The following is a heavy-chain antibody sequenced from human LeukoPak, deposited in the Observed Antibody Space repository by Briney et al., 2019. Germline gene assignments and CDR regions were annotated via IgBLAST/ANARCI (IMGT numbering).Heavy chain of an antibody. Sequence: TSETLSLTCTVPLDSTTSNFWSWVRQPPGKGLEWIGEIHRSGSPNYNPSLQSRVTISIDRSRNQIALELSSVTAADTAVYYCAREILGGFNPGAYWGQGTLVTVSS. CDR1: LDSTTSNF. CDR2: IHRSGSP. CDR3: AREILGGFNPGAY. J-gene: IGHJ4*02. V-gene: IGHV4-4*02. D-gene: IGHD1-14*01.